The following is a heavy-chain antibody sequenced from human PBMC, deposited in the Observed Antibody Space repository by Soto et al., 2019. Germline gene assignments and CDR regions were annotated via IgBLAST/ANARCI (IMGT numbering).Heavy chain of an antibody. D-gene: IGHD2-2*01. J-gene: IGHJ3*02. Sequence: PGGSLRLACVASGFTFSDYGMHWVRQAPGKGLEWVAIISDDGTNEYYADSVKGRFTISRDNSKNTLYLQMNSLRAEDTAVYYCAKDKSFSIVVVPAAIAAFDIWGQGTMVTVSS. CDR2: ISDDGTNE. V-gene: IGHV3-30*18. CDR1: GFTFSDYG. CDR3: AKDKSFSIVVVPAAIAAFDI.